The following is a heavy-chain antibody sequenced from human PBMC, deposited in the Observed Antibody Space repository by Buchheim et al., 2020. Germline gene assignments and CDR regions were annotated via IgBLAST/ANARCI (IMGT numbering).Heavy chain of an antibody. V-gene: IGHV3-48*01. CDR2: ISSSSSTI. CDR1: GFTFSSYS. CDR3: ARDFVYYYDSSGYRYFDY. D-gene: IGHD3-22*01. Sequence: EVQLVESGGGLVQPGGSLRLSCAASGFTFSSYSMNWVRQAPGKGLEWVSYISSSSSTIYYADSVKGRFTISRDNAKNSLYLQMNSLRAEETAVYYCARDFVYYYDSSGYRYFDYWGQGTL. J-gene: IGHJ4*02.